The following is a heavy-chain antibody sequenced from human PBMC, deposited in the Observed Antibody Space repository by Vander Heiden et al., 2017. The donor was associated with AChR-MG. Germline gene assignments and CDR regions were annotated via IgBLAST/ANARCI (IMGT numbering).Heavy chain of an antibody. CDR2: ISGSGGST. Sequence: EVQLLESGGGLVQPGGSLRLSCAACGFTFSSYAISWVRQAPGKVLEWVSAISGSGGSTYYADSVKGRFTISRDNSKNTLYMQMNSLRAEDTAVYYCAKDRSSSWSWGWFDPWGQGTLVTVSS. J-gene: IGHJ5*02. CDR1: GFTFSSYA. CDR3: AKDRSSSWSWGWFDP. D-gene: IGHD6-13*01. V-gene: IGHV3-23*01.